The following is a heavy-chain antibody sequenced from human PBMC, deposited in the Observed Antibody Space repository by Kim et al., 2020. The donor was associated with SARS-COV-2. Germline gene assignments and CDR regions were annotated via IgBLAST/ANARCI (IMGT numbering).Heavy chain of an antibody. D-gene: IGHD5-18*01. CDR1: GFTFSSYG. CDR3: AKGGYSYGDFDY. Sequence: GGSLRLSCAASGFTFSSYGMHWVRQAPGKGLEWVAVISYDGSNKYYADSVKGRFTISRDNSKNTLYLQMNSLRAEDTAVYYCAKGGYSYGDFDYWGQGTLVTVSS. J-gene: IGHJ4*02. CDR2: ISYDGSNK. V-gene: IGHV3-30*18.